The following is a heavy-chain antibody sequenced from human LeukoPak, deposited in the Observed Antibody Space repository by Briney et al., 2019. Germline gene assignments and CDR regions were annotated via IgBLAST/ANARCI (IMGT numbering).Heavy chain of an antibody. CDR2: IGGSGGST. CDR1: GFTFSSYA. V-gene: IGHV3-23*01. Sequence: GGSLRLSCAASGFTFSSYAMSWVRQAPGKGLEWVLAIGGSGGSTYYADSVKGRFTISRDNSKNTLYLQMNSLRAEDTAVYYCAKGSGYDVYYYYYMDVWGKGTTVTVSS. D-gene: IGHD5-12*01. CDR3: AKGSGYDVYYYYYMDV. J-gene: IGHJ6*03.